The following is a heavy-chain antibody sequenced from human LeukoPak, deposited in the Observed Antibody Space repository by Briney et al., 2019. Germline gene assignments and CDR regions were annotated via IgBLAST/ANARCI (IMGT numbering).Heavy chain of an antibody. V-gene: IGHV1-18*01. D-gene: IGHD2/OR15-2a*01. CDR2: ISGYNGNT. CDR1: GYTFTNYG. J-gene: IGHJ3*02. Sequence: ASVKVSCKASGYTFTNYGISWVRQAPGQGFEWMGWISGYNGNTNYAQNLQGRVTMTTDISTSTAYMELRSLRSDDTAVYYCARASVYYSDIWGQGTMVTVSS. CDR3: ARASVYYSDI.